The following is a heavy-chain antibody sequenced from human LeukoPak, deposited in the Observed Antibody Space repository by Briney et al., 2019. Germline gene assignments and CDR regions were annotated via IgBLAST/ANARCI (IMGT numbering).Heavy chain of an antibody. V-gene: IGHV4-59*01. J-gene: IGHJ4*02. CDR2: NSYSGST. CDR3: ARGSGYCSSTSCYTTLDY. D-gene: IGHD2-2*01. Sequence: SETLSLTCAVSGGSITTYYWTWIRQPPGKGLEWIGYNSYSGSTNYNPSLKSRVTISVDTSKNQFSLKLSSVTAADTAVYYCARGSGYCSSTSCYTTLDYWGQGTLVTVSS. CDR1: GGSITTYY.